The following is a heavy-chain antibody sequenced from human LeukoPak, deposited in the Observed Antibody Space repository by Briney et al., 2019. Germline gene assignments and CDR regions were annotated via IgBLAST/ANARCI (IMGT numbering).Heavy chain of an antibody. V-gene: IGHV5-51*01. J-gene: IGHJ6*03. Sequence: GESLKISCKGSGYSFNTFWIGWVRQTPETGLEWMGNIYPSDSETKYKPSFQGQVTISVDKSISTAYLRLSSLKASDTATYYCARNEAGYHYYIGVWGEGTTVTVSS. CDR2: IYPSDSET. CDR1: GYSFNTFW. D-gene: IGHD1-14*01. CDR3: ARNEAGYHYYIGV.